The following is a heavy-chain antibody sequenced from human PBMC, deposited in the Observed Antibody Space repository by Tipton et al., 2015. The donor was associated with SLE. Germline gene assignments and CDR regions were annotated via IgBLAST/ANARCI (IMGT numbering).Heavy chain of an antibody. V-gene: IGHV3-64*02. Sequence: SLRLSCAASGFTFSSYAMHWVRQAPGKGLEYVSAITSNGGTTYYADSVKGRFTISRDNSKNTLYLQMGSLRAEDMAVYYCARDDLGADWFFDYWGKGTLVTVSS. CDR3: ARDDLGADWFFDY. CDR1: GFTFSSYA. D-gene: IGHD3-3*01. CDR2: ITSNGGTT. J-gene: IGHJ4*02.